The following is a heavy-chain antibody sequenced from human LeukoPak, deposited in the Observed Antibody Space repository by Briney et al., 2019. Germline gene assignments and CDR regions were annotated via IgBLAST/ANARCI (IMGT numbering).Heavy chain of an antibody. Sequence: SETLSLTCTVSGGSISSGGYYWSWIRQHPGKGLEWIGYIYYSGSTYYNPSLKSRVTISVDTSKNQFSLKLSSVTAADTAVYYCARFSIYCTNGVCHDYWGQGTLVTVSS. CDR2: IYYSGST. D-gene: IGHD2-8*01. CDR1: GGSISSGGYY. V-gene: IGHV4-31*03. J-gene: IGHJ4*02. CDR3: ARFSIYCTNGVCHDY.